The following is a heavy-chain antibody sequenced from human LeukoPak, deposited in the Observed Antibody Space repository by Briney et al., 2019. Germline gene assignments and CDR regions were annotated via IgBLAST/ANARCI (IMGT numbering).Heavy chain of an antibody. CDR1: GFTFSSYA. CDR3: ARGGYYDSSGYYYSDY. CDR2: ISYDGSNK. D-gene: IGHD3-22*01. J-gene: IGHJ4*02. V-gene: IGHV3-30*04. Sequence: GRSLRLSCATSGFTFSSYAMPWVRQAPGKGLEWVAVISYDGSNKFYADSAKGRFTISRDNSKKTLFLQMNSLRAEDTAVYYCARGGYYDSSGYYYSDYWGQGSLVTVSS.